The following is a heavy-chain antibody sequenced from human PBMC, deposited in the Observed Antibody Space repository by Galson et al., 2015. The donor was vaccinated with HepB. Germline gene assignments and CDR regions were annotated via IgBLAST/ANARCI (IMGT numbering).Heavy chain of an antibody. Sequence: SVKVSCKASGGTISGHLISWVRQAPGQGLEWMGGIIPMYATTNYGQNFQDRVTITADDSTSTSYMELSSLRSEDTAIYYCARGDQRGDFDNWGQGTLVTVSS. V-gene: IGHV1-69*13. CDR2: IIPMYATT. CDR3: ARGDQRGDFDN. CDR1: GGTISGHL. J-gene: IGHJ4*02.